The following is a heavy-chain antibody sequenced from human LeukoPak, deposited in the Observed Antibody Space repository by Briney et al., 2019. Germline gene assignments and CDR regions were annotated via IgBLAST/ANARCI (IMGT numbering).Heavy chain of an antibody. CDR3: ARGRRGYSGYDFDY. J-gene: IGHJ4*02. CDR2: INPNSGNT. D-gene: IGHD5-12*01. CDR1: GYTFTGYY. Sequence: ASVKVSCKASGYTFTGYYMHWVRQAPGQGLEWMGWINPNSGNTGYAQKFQGRVTITRNTSISTAYMELSSLRSEDTAVYYCARGRRGYSGYDFDYWGQGTLVTVSS. V-gene: IGHV1-8*03.